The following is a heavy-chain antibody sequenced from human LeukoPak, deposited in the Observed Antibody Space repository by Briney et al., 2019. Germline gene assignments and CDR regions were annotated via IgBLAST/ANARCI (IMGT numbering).Heavy chain of an antibody. CDR1: GLSVSGNY. Sequence: GGSLRLSCAVSGLSVSGNYMMSWVRQAPGKGLEWVSVIYSGGTTYYADSVKGRFTISRDNSKNTLYLQMNSLRVEDTAVYYCARAILNIVATIREVDYWGQGTLVTVSS. V-gene: IGHV3-66*01. CDR2: IYSGGTT. CDR3: ARAILNIVATIREVDY. D-gene: IGHD5-12*01. J-gene: IGHJ4*02.